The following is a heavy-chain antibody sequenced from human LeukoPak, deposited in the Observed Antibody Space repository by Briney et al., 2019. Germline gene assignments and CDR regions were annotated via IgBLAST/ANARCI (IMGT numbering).Heavy chain of an antibody. J-gene: IGHJ1*01. V-gene: IGHV4-4*07. CDR3: ARDVVYASGWSTPEF. D-gene: IGHD6-19*01. Sequence: SETLSLTCTVSGGSISDHYWSWLRQPSGKGLEWIGCIYSRGSANYSRSLKSRVSISVDPSNNYFSFNLTYFTAPGPALYFCARDVVYASGWSTPEFWGQGILVTVSS. CDR2: IYSRGSA. CDR1: GGSISDHY.